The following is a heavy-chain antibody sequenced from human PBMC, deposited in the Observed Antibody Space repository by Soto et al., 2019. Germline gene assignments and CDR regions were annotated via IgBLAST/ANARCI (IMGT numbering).Heavy chain of an antibody. Sequence: QVQLQESGPGLVKPSQTLSLTCTVSGGSISSGDYYWSWIRQPPGKGLEWIGYIYYSGSTYSNPSLKRRVTTSVDASKIQFSLKLSSVTAADTAVYYCDRASMYYYGSGRYYPLYNWFDPGGQGTLVTVYS. D-gene: IGHD3-10*01. J-gene: IGHJ5*02. CDR1: GGSISSGDYY. CDR2: IYYSGST. CDR3: DRASMYYYGSGRYYPLYNWFDP. V-gene: IGHV4-30-4*01.